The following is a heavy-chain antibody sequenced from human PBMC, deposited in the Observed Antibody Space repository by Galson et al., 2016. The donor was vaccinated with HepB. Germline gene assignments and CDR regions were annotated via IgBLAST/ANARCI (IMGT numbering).Heavy chain of an antibody. Sequence: ETLSLTCTVSGASISARYWSWIRQPPGKGLEWIGYIYDSGSTNYNSSLNSRVTISRDTSKNQFSLKLTSVTAADTAVYYCARRLGRDVANYHYYSLDVWGQGTTVTVSS. CDR2: IYDSGST. D-gene: IGHD3-16*01. CDR1: GASISARY. CDR3: ARRLGRDVANYHYYSLDV. J-gene: IGHJ6*02. V-gene: IGHV4-59*11.